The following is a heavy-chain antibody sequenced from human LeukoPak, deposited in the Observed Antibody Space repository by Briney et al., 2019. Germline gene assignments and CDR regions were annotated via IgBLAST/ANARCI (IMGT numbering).Heavy chain of an antibody. CDR1: GGSIGTYY. Sequence: SETLSLTCTVSGGSIGTYYWNWIRQPPGKGLEWIGYIYHSGSTNYNPSLQSRVTISVDTSKNQFSLNLNSVTAADTAVYYCARDAYGDPPSYYYYGMDVWGQGTTVTVSS. CDR3: ARDAYGDPPSYYYYGMDV. CDR2: IYHSGST. D-gene: IGHD4-17*01. J-gene: IGHJ6*02. V-gene: IGHV4-59*01.